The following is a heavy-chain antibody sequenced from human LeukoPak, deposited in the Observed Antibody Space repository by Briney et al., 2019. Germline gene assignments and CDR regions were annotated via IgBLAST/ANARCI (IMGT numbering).Heavy chain of an antibody. V-gene: IGHV4-59*08. CDR2: IYYRGGT. CDR1: GGSISTYY. Sequence: SPTLSLTCTVAGGSISTYYWSWIRQPPGKGLEWIGYIYYRGGTNYNPSLKSRVTMSKDTSKNQFSLKLSCVTAADTAVYYCARHSTSWCSFGSWGQGTLVTVSS. D-gene: IGHD6-13*01. J-gene: IGHJ4*02. CDR3: ARHSTSWCSFGS.